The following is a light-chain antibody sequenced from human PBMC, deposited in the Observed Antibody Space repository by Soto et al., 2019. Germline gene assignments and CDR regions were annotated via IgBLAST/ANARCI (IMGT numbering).Light chain of an antibody. J-gene: IGKJ2*01. CDR1: QSVSSN. V-gene: IGKV3-15*01. CDR3: QQYNNWPYT. Sequence: EIVMTQSPATLSVSPGERATLSCRASQSVSSNLAWYQQKPGQAPRLLIYGASTRATGIPARFSGSGSGTEFTLTLSSLQSEDFAVYYWQQYNNWPYTFGQGTKLEIK. CDR2: GAS.